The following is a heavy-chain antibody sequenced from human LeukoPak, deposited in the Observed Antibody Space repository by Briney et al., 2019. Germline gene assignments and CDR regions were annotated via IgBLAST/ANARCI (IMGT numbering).Heavy chain of an antibody. V-gene: IGHV4-59*01. J-gene: IGHJ5*02. Sequence: SETLSLTCTVSGGSISSYYWSWIRQPPGKGLEWIGYIYYSGSTKYKPSLKSRVTISVDTSKNQFSLKLSSVTAADTAVYYCARAVGYGSSSPLNWFDPWGQGTLVTVSS. CDR3: ARAVGYGSSSPLNWFDP. D-gene: IGHD3-10*01. CDR2: IYYSGST. CDR1: GGSISSYY.